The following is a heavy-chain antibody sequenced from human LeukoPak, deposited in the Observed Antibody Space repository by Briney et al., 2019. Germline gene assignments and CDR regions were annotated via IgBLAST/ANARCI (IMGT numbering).Heavy chain of an antibody. CDR1: GYTFASYG. D-gene: IGHD2-2*01. Sequence: ASVKVSCKASGYTFASYGISWVRQAPGQGLEWMGWISAYNGNTSYAQKLQGRVTMTTNTSTSTAYMELRSLRSDDTAVYYCARAVRYCSSTSCYPSRWFDPWGQGTLVTVSS. J-gene: IGHJ5*02. V-gene: IGHV1-18*01. CDR2: ISAYNGNT. CDR3: ARAVRYCSSTSCYPSRWFDP.